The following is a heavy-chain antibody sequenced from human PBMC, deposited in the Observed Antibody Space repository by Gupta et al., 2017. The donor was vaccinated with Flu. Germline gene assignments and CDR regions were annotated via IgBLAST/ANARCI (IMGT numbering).Heavy chain of an antibody. D-gene: IGHD3-16*02. CDR2: ISSNGGST. V-gene: IGHV3-64D*06. Sequence: EVQLVESGGGLVQPGGSLRLSCSASGFTFSSYAMHWVRQAPGKGLEYVSAISSNGGSTYYADSVKGRFTISRDNSKNTLYLQMSSLRAEETDLYHCVKGYDYVWGLYRHLSSDDWGDGTLVTVSS. CDR3: VKGYDYVWGLYRHLSSDD. CDR1: GFTFSSYA. J-gene: IGHJ4*01.